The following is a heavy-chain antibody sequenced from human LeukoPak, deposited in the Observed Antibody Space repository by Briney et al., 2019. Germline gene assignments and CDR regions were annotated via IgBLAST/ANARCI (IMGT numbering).Heavy chain of an antibody. CDR2: ISDSGDYT. CDR1: GFTFSSYA. CDR3: AKDTSIGKYCTNGVCSPFDY. J-gene: IGHJ4*02. D-gene: IGHD2-8*01. Sequence: GGSLRLSCAGSGFTFSSYAMSWVRQAPGQGLEWVSVISDSGDYTSYADSVRGRFTISRDNSRNTLYLQMISLRPEDTAVYYCAKDTSIGKYCTNGVCSPFDYWGQGTLVNVSS. V-gene: IGHV3-23*01.